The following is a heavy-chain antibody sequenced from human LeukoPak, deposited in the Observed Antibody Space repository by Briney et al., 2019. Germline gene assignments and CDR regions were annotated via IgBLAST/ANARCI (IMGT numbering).Heavy chain of an antibody. V-gene: IGHV3-21*01. Sequence: GGSLRLSCEASGFIFSSYTMNWIRQAPGKGLEWVASINSGSTNPYYADSVKGRFTISRDDAKKSLYLQMTSLRVEDTSVYYCARDFLAAGDYWGEGTLATVSS. CDR3: ARDFLAAGDY. CDR1: GFIFSSYT. CDR2: INSGSTNP. J-gene: IGHJ4*02. D-gene: IGHD6-13*01.